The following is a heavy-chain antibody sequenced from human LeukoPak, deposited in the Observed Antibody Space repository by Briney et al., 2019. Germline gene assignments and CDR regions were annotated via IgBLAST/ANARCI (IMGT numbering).Heavy chain of an antibody. J-gene: IGHJ4*02. CDR1: SGSIPTSGYY. CDR2: VYYSGNT. CDR3: ARRIGWREGFDY. V-gene: IGHV4-39*01. Sequence: PSETLPLTFTVSSGSIPTSGYYLAWLRQPPGKGLEWLATVYYSGNTYYNPSLKSRVTISVDTSKNEFSLRLSSVTVADTAVYYCARRIGWREGFDYWGQGTLVTVSS. D-gene: IGHD1-26*01.